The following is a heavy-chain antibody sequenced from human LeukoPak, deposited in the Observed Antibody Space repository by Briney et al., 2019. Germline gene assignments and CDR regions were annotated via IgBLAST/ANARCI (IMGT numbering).Heavy chain of an antibody. CDR2: IYYSGST. V-gene: IGHV4-59*01. CDR1: GDSISGYY. CDR3: ARRRDYSNYEACFDY. Sequence: SETLSLTCTVSGDSISGYYWSWVRQPPGKGLEWIGNIYYSGSTNYNPSLKSRVSISLDMSKNQFSLKLNSVTAADTAVYYCARRRDYSNYEACFDYWGQGTLVTVSS. D-gene: IGHD4-11*01. J-gene: IGHJ4*02.